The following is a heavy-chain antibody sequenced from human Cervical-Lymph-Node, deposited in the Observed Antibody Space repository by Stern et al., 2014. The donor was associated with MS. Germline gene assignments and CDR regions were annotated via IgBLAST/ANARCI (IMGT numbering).Heavy chain of an antibody. CDR1: GFTFSLYD. Sequence: QLVQSGGGVVQPGRSLRLSCAASGFTFSLYDMHWVRQAPGKGLEWVAVISYDGDNKFYTDSLKGRFTISRDSSKSTLYLQLNSLRPEDTAIYYCAKDPRIYDSSGYLDAWGQGTLVTVSS. V-gene: IGHV3-30*18. J-gene: IGHJ5*02. CDR2: ISYDGDNK. CDR3: AKDPRIYDSSGYLDA. D-gene: IGHD3-22*01.